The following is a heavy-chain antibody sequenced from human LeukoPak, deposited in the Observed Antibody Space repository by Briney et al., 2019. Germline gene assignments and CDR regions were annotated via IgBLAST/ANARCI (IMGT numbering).Heavy chain of an antibody. CDR3: AREGKRRPYYGSGTYGMDV. CDR1: GGSFSGYY. Sequence: SETLSLTCAVYGGSFSGYYWSWIRQPPGKGLEWIGEINHSGSTNYNPSLKSRVTISVDTSKNQFSLKLNSVTAADTAVYYCAREGKRRPYYGSGTYGMDVWGKGTTVTVSS. J-gene: IGHJ6*04. CDR2: INHSGST. V-gene: IGHV4-34*01. D-gene: IGHD3-10*01.